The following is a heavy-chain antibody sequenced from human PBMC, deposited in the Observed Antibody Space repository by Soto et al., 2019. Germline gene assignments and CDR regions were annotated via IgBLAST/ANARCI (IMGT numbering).Heavy chain of an antibody. CDR1: GFIFRTYG. CDR2: IYSSGTFI. Sequence: EVQLVESGGGLVKPGGSLRLSCTASGFIFRTYGMTWVRQAPGKGLEWVSSIYSSGTFIYYADSVKGRFTISRDDAKNSLFLQMNSLRAEETAVYYCGRAIGRGIIRDWGQGTLVNVSS. J-gene: IGHJ4*02. V-gene: IGHV3-21*01. CDR3: GRAIGRGIIRD. D-gene: IGHD3-10*01.